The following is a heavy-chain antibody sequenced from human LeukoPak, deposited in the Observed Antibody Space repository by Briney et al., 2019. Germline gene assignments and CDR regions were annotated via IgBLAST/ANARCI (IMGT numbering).Heavy chain of an antibody. Sequence: GGSLRLSCAASGFTFSDYYMSWIRQAPGKGLEWVSYISSSGSTIYYADSVKGRFTISRDNAKNPLYLQMNSLRAEDTAVYYCARDPYYYGSGSVNWFDPWGQGTLVTVSS. V-gene: IGHV3-11*04. CDR2: ISSSGSTI. CDR3: ARDPYYYGSGSVNWFDP. J-gene: IGHJ5*02. CDR1: GFTFSDYY. D-gene: IGHD3-10*01.